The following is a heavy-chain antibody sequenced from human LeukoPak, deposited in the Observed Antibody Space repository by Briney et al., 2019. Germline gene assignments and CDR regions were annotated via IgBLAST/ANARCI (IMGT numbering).Heavy chain of an antibody. J-gene: IGHJ5*02. CDR2: IIPIFGTA. V-gene: IGHV1-69*05. CDR1: GGTFSSYA. CDR3: AGGGHQLLWYWFDP. D-gene: IGHD2-2*01. Sequence: SVKVSCKASGGTFSSYAISWVRQAPGQGLEWMGGIIPIFGTANYAQKFQGRVTITTDESTSTAYMELSSLRSEDTAVYYCAGGGHQLLWYWFDPWGQGTLVTVSS.